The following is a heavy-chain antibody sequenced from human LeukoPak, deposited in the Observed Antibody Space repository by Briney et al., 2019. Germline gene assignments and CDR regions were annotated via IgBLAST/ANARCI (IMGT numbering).Heavy chain of an antibody. V-gene: IGHV1-8*03. J-gene: IGHJ4*02. CDR1: GYTFTSYD. CDR3: ARRSAYGSGSYYVDY. Sequence: ASVKVSCKASGYTFTSYDINWVRQATGQGLEWMGGMNHNNGNTGYAQKFQGRVTITRNTSITTTYMELSSLRSEDTAVYYCARRSAYGSGSYYVDYWGQGTLVTVSS. D-gene: IGHD3-10*01. CDR2: MNHNNGNT.